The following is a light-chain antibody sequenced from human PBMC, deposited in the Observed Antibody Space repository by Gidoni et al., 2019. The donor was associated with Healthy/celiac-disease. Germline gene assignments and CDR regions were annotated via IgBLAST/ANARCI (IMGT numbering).Light chain of an antibody. J-gene: IGLJ1*01. Sequence: SSELTHDPAVSVALGQTVRITCQGDSLRSYYASWYQQKPGQAPVLVIYGKNNRPAGIPDRFSGASAGNTASLTITGAQAEDEADYYCNSRDSSGNHYVCGTGTKVTVL. V-gene: IGLV3-19*01. CDR2: GKN. CDR3: NSRDSSGNHYV. CDR1: SLRSYY.